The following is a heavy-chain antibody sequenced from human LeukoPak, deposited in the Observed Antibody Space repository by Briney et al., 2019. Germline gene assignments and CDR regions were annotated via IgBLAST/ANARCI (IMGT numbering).Heavy chain of an antibody. CDR2: GYYSGRT. Sequence: SETLSLTGTVSGGSISSYYWSWIRQPPGKGLEWIGFGYYSGRTNYNASLKSRVTMSVDTSKNQFSLMLRSVTAADTAVYYYVRETTTEYYDSSGYYRQTEAFDAWGQGTMVTVSS. D-gene: IGHD3-22*01. V-gene: IGHV4-59*13. CDR3: VRETTTEYYDSSGYYRQTEAFDA. CDR1: GGSISSYY. J-gene: IGHJ3*01.